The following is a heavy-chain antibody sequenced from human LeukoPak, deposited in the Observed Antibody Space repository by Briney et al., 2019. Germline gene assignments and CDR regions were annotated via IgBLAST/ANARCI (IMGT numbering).Heavy chain of an antibody. CDR2: IHHSGST. D-gene: IGHD2-21*02. CDR3: ARRPIVVVTAIVGWFDP. V-gene: IGHV4-34*01. J-gene: IGHJ5*02. Sequence: SETLSLTCAVYGGSFSGYYWSWIRQPPGKGLEWIGGIHHSGSTNYNPSLKSRVTISVDTSKHQFSLKLSSVTAADTAVYYCARRPIVVVTAIVGWFDPWGQGTLVTVSS. CDR1: GGSFSGYY.